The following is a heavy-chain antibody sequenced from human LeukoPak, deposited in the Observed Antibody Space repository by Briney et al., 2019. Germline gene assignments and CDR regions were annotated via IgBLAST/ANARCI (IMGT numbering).Heavy chain of an antibody. D-gene: IGHD3-22*01. J-gene: IGHJ4*02. Sequence: PSQTLSLTCIVSGGSIRSGGYYWSWSRQHPGKGLEWIGYIFYSGSTYYNPSLKSRVTISVDTSKNQFSLKLSSVTAADTAMYYCATDSSGRKIFDYWGQGTLVTVSS. CDR2: IFYSGST. CDR3: ATDSSGRKIFDY. CDR1: GGSIRSGGYY. V-gene: IGHV4-31*03.